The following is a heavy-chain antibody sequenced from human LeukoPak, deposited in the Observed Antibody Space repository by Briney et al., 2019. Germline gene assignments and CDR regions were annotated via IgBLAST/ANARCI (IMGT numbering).Heavy chain of an antibody. J-gene: IGHJ5*02. CDR3: AKDRRNTYYYDSSGPEYNWFDP. Sequence: GGSLRLSCAASGFTFSSYAMSWVRQAPGKGLEWVSAISGSGDSTYYADSVKGRFTISRDNSKNTLYLQMNSLRAEDTAVYYCAKDRRNTYYYDSSGPEYNWFDPWGQGTLVTVSS. V-gene: IGHV3-23*01. CDR1: GFTFSSYA. D-gene: IGHD3-22*01. CDR2: ISGSGDST.